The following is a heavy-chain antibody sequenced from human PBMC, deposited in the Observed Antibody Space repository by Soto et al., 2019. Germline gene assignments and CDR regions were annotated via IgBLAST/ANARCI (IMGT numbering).Heavy chain of an antibody. CDR2: VYTSDYT. CDR1: GASIRSYY. Sequence: SETLSLTCSVSGASIRSYYWHWIRQPPGKGLGWIGYVYTSDYTRYSSSLKSRVTISVDTSKNQFYLIWESVTAADTAVYYSVSWAGHTGDFFSYHGMDVWGQGTTATVSS. J-gene: IGHJ6*02. CDR3: VSWAGHTGDFFSYHGMDV. V-gene: IGHV4-4*08. D-gene: IGHD3-10*01.